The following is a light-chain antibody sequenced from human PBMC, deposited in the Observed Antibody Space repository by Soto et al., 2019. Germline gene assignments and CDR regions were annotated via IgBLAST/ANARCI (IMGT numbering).Light chain of an antibody. CDR2: SNN. Sequence: QSVLTQPPSASGTPGQRGTISCSGSSSNIGSNTVNWYQQLPGTAPKLLIYSNNRRSSGVPDRFSGSKSGSSAYLAISGLQSEDEADFYCAAWDDSLNGLLFGGGTKVTVL. CDR1: SSNIGSNT. CDR3: AAWDDSLNGLL. V-gene: IGLV1-44*01. J-gene: IGLJ2*01.